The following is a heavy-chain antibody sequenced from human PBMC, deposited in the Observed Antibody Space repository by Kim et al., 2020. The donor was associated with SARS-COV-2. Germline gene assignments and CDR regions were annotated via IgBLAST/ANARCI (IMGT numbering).Heavy chain of an antibody. CDR1: GFTFSGHW. CDR2: IKQDGSEK. J-gene: IGHJ4*02. CDR3: VRGSGWLGDY. V-gene: IGHV3-7*03. Sequence: GGSLRLSCAASGFTFSGHWMNWVRQAPGKGLEWVAIIKQDGSEKYYLDSVKGRFTVSRDNAKDLLYLQMNGLRAEYTAVYYCVRGSGWLGDYWGQGTLVTVSS. D-gene: IGHD6-19*01.